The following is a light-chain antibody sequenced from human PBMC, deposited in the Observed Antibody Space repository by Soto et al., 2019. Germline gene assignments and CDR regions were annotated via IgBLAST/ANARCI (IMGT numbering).Light chain of an antibody. CDR2: GAS. V-gene: IGKV1-39*01. CDR3: HQSYINPDA. CDR1: QGIKKY. Sequence: DIQMTQSPSSLSASVGDRVTITCRASQGIKKYVNWYQHKTGKAPKLLIYGASSLESGVPSRFSGDGSGTDFTLTISSLQAEDFATYYCHQSYINPDAFGQGTKVEIK. J-gene: IGKJ2*01.